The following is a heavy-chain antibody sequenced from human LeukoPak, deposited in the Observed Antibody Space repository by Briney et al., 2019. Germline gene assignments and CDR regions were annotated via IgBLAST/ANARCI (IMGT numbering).Heavy chain of an antibody. CDR2: ISSSSSYI. D-gene: IGHD2-2*01. CDR3: ARSSRPYGMDV. Sequence: GSLRLSCAASGFTFSSYSMNWVRQAPGKGLEWVSSISSSSSYIYYADSVKGRFTISRDNAKNSLYLQMNSLRAEDTAVYYCARSSRPYGMDVWGQGTTVTVSS. CDR1: GFTFSSYS. V-gene: IGHV3-21*01. J-gene: IGHJ6*02.